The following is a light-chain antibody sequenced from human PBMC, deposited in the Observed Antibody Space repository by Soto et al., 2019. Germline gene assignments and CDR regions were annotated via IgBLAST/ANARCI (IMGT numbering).Light chain of an antibody. CDR1: SSKIGAGYD. J-gene: IGLJ1*01. Sequence: QSVRTQPPSVSGAPGQRVTISCTGSSSKIGAGYDVHWYQQLPGTAPKLLIYGNSNRPSGVPDRFSGSKSGTSASLAITGLQAEDEADYYCPSYDSSQSGANYVFGTRTKVTDL. V-gene: IGLV1-40*01. CDR3: PSYDSSQSGANYV. CDR2: GNS.